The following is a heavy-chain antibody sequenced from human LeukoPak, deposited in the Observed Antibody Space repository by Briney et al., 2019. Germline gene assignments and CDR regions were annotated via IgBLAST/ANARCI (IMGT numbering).Heavy chain of an antibody. CDR3: TQGYDSSGYYYYFDY. Sequence: GASVKVSCKASGGTFSSYAISWVRQAPGQGLEWMGGIIPIFGTANYAQKFQGRVTITADESTSTAYMELSSLRSEDTAVYYCTQGYDSSGYYYYFDYWGQGTLVTVSS. V-gene: IGHV1-69*13. CDR2: IIPIFGTA. CDR1: GGTFSSYA. D-gene: IGHD3-22*01. J-gene: IGHJ4*02.